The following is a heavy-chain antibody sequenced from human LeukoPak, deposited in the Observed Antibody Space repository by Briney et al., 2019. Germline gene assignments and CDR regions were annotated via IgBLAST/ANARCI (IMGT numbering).Heavy chain of an antibody. J-gene: IGHJ4*02. CDR1: GFTVSSNY. V-gene: IGHV3-53*01. CDR2: IYDSGTT. D-gene: IGHD6-19*01. Sequence: GGSLRLSCATSGFTVSSNYMSWVRQAPGKGLEWVSVIYDSGTTYYADSVKGRFLIFRDTSKNTVDPQMNSLRVEDTAVYYCAGRRSSGWYAYWGQGTLVTVCS. CDR3: AGRRSSGWYAY.